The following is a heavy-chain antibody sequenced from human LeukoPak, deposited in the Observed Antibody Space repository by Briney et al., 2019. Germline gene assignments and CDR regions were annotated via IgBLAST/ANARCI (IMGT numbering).Heavy chain of an antibody. CDR3: ARNWNHKSTYLDP. CDR2: IYTSRSP. CDR1: GDSISSSDYY. V-gene: IGHV4-39*01. Sequence: SETLSLTCIVSGDSISSSDYYWGWIRHPPGKWLGWIGSIYTSRSPYYTPSLTSGVTISVDASKNQFSLKPTSVTAAATAVYYCARNWNHKSTYLDPWGQGALVTVSS. J-gene: IGHJ5*02. D-gene: IGHD1-14*01.